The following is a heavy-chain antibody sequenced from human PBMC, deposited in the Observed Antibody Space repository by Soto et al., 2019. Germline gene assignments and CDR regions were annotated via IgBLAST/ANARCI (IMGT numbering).Heavy chain of an antibody. J-gene: IGHJ4*02. CDR2: IKSKTDGGTT. D-gene: IGHD4-17*01. CDR3: TTGVATVVTYPYFDY. V-gene: IGHV3-15*01. CDR1: GFTFSNAW. Sequence: GGSLRLSCAASGFTFSNAWMSWVHQAPGKGLEWVGRIKSKTDGGTTDYAAPVKGRFTISRDDSKNTLYPQMNSLKTEDTAVHYCTTGVATVVTYPYFDYWGQGTLVTVSS.